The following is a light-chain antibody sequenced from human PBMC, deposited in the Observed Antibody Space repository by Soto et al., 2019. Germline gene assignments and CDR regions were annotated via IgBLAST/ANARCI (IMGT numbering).Light chain of an antibody. CDR1: QSISSSC. CDR3: KQYVSSPIFT. Sequence: EIALTQSPGTLSLSPGERATLSCRASQSISSSCLAWHQQKPDQAPRLLIYDASRRATDIPDRFSGSGSGTDFTLTISRLDAEDCAVYYCKQYVSSPIFTFGPGTKVDIK. V-gene: IGKV3-20*01. CDR2: DAS. J-gene: IGKJ3*01.